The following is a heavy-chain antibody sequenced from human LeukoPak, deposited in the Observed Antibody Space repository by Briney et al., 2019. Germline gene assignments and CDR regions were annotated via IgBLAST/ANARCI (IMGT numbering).Heavy chain of an antibody. CDR3: ARGRGISGGRTPGGY. V-gene: IGHV1-69*10. D-gene: IGHD2-15*01. J-gene: IGHJ3*01. Sequence: GAAVKVSCKPSGGTFSRYAFSWVGQAPGQGREGMGGIIPILGIANYAQKFQGRVTITAEKSPSTAYMELSSLRSEDTAVYYCARGRGISGGRTPGGYWGQGTMVTVSS. CDR1: GGTFSRYA. CDR2: IIPILGIA.